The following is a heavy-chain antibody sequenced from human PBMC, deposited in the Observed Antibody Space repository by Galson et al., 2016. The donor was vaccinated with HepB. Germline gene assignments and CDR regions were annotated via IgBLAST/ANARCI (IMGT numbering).Heavy chain of an antibody. CDR2: ILDRGSLT. D-gene: IGHD3-16*01. J-gene: IGHJ4*02. V-gene: IGHV3-48*02. Sequence: SLRLSCAVSGFTFNMYGMSWVRQAPGKGLEWLSYILDRGSLTYYADSVKGRFTISRDDARNSLYLQMSGLRDDDTAVYYCVRGYDGDFWGQGTLVTVSS. CDR1: GFTFNMYG. CDR3: VRGYDGDF.